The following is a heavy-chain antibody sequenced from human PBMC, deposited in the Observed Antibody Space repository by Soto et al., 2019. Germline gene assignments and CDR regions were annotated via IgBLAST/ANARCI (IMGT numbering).Heavy chain of an antibody. V-gene: IGHV1-69*08. Sequence: QVQLVQSGAEVKKPGSSVKVSCKASGGTFSPDTVNWVRQAPGQGLEWMGRIIPFLGVTNYAQKFQARVTLTADTSTTTAYMELSGLRFEDTAVYYCARDWESTVSTWSFGAFWGRGTLVTVSS. D-gene: IGHD3-10*01. CDR2: IIPFLGVT. CDR1: GGTFSPDT. J-gene: IGHJ4*02. CDR3: ARDWESTVSTWSFGAF.